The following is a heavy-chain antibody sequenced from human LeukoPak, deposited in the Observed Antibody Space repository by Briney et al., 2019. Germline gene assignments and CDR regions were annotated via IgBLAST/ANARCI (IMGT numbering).Heavy chain of an antibody. D-gene: IGHD3-3*01. CDR2: INSDGSST. J-gene: IGHJ6*03. Sequence: GGSLRLSCAASGFTFSSYWMHWVRQAPGKGLVWVSRINSDGSSTSYADSVKGRFTISRDNSKNTLYLQMNSLRAEDTAVYYCAKDGFPITIFGVAQEYYYYMDVWGKGTTVTVSS. V-gene: IGHV3-74*01. CDR3: AKDGFPITIFGVAQEYYYYMDV. CDR1: GFTFSSYW.